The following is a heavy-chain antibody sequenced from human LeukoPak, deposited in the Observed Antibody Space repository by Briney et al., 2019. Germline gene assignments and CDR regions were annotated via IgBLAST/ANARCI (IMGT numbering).Heavy chain of an antibody. CDR2: ISSDGGST. J-gene: IGHJ6*02. D-gene: IGHD5-12*01. CDR3: VKDPVATIRAYYYYGMDV. Sequence: GGSLRLSCAASGFTFSSYPMHWVRQAPGKGLEYVSAISSDGGSTYYADSVKGRFTISRDNSKNTLYLQMSSLRAEDTAVYYCVKDPVATIRAYYYYGMDVWGQGTTVTVSS. CDR1: GFTFSSYP. V-gene: IGHV3-64D*06.